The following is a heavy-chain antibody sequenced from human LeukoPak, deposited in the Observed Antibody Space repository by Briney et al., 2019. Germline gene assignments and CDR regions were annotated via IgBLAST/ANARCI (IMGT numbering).Heavy chain of an antibody. CDR1: GYTFTSYY. Sequence: GASVKVSCKASGYTFTSYYMHWVRQAPGQGLEWMGIINPSGGSTNYAQKFQGRVTITADESTSTAYMELSSLRSEDTAVYYCARDEYCSSTSCYGRYYYYGMDVWGQGTTVTVSS. D-gene: IGHD2-2*01. V-gene: IGHV1-46*01. CDR2: INPSGGST. J-gene: IGHJ6*02. CDR3: ARDEYCSSTSCYGRYYYYGMDV.